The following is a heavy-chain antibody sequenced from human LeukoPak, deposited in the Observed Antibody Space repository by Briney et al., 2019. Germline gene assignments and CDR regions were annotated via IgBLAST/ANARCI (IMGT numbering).Heavy chain of an antibody. D-gene: IGHD2-15*01. CDR3: ARGGYCSGGSCYSNWFDP. CDR2: IYTSGST. Sequence: KPSETLSLTCTVSGGSISSGSYYWSWIRQPAGKGLEWIGRIYTSGSTNYNPSLKSRVTISVDTSQNQFSLQLSSVTAPATAVYYCARGGYCSGGSCYSNWFDPWGQGTLVTVPS. V-gene: IGHV4-61*02. J-gene: IGHJ5*02. CDR1: GGSISSGSYY.